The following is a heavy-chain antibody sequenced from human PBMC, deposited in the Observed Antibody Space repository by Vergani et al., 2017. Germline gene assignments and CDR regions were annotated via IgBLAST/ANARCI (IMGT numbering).Heavy chain of an antibody. CDR2: ISAYNGNT. D-gene: IGHD6-13*01. Sequence: QVQLVQSGAEVKKPGASVKVSCKASGYTFTSYGISWVRQAPGQGLEWMGWISAYNGNTNYAQKLQGRVTMTTDTSTSTAYMELRSLRSDDMAVYYCAKTGQQLVRSDWFDPWGQGTLVTVSS. CDR1: GYTFTSYG. CDR3: AKTGQQLVRSDWFDP. V-gene: IGHV1-18*03. J-gene: IGHJ5*02.